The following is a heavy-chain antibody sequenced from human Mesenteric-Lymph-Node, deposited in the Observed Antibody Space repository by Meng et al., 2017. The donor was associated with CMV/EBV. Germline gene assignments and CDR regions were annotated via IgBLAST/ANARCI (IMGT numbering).Heavy chain of an antibody. D-gene: IGHD6-6*01. CDR3: ASSIAARRGADY. J-gene: IGHJ4*02. Sequence: VQLPQWGQRLLKPSGTLSLTCSVYGGSFSGYYWGWIPQPPGKGLEWIGEINHSGSTNYNPSLKSRVTISVDTSKNQFSLKLSSVTAADTAVYYCASSIAARRGADYWGQGTLVTVSS. V-gene: IGHV4-34*01. CDR1: GGSFSGYY. CDR2: INHSGST.